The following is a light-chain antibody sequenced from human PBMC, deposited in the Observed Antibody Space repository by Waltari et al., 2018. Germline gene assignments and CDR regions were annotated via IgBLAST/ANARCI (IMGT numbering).Light chain of an antibody. J-gene: IGKJ4*01. CDR3: QQYYSTPPT. CDR1: QSVSSY. V-gene: IGKV3-11*01. Sequence: EIVLTQSPATLSLSPGERATLSCRASQSVSSYLAWYQQKPGQAPRLLIYDASNRATGIPARFSGSGSGTDFTLTISSLEPEDVAVYYCQQYYSTPPTFGGGTKVEIK. CDR2: DAS.